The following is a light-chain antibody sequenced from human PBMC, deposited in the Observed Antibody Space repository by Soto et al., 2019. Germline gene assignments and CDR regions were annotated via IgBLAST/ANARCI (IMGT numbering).Light chain of an antibody. J-gene: IGKJ2*03. CDR2: DVT. CDR3: QQYKTYFYS. CDR1: QSVSRW. Sequence: DIQMTQSPPTLYASVGNRVTITCRSSQSVSRWLAWYQQKPENAPRLLIFDVTRLEIKAASRFRGSGSGTEFALTVSSLQPDDFATYYCQQYKTYFYSFGQGTKVDIK. V-gene: IGKV1-5*01.